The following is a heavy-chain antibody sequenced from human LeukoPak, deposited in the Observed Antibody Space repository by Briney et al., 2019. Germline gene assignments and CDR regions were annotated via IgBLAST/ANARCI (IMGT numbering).Heavy chain of an antibody. J-gene: IGHJ6*04. D-gene: IGHD3-3*01. Sequence: GGSLRLSCAASGFTFSSYGMSWVRQAPGKGLEWVASISSSSVYIYYADSVKGRFTISRDNAKNSVFLQMDSLRAEDTAVYYCAKVGRMTVSGVVNDYYYYNMDVWGKGTTVTVSS. CDR2: ISSSSVYI. V-gene: IGHV3-21*01. CDR3: AKVGRMTVSGVVNDYYYYNMDV. CDR1: GFTFSSYG.